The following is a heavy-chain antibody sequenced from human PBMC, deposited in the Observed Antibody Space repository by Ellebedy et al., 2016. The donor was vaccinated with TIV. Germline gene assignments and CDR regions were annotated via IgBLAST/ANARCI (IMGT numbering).Heavy chain of an antibody. CDR1: GYSFTAYF. J-gene: IGHJ4*02. CDR2: INPNSGDT. V-gene: IGHV1-2*06. CDR3: ARAYYYDSIAYYFDS. Sequence: ASVKVSCKTSGYSFTAYFLHWVRQAPGQGLEWMGRINPNSGDTTYAQKFLGRVTLTRDTSISTAYMGLSRLRSDDTAIYYCARAYYYDSIAYYFDSWGQGTLVTVPS. D-gene: IGHD3-22*01.